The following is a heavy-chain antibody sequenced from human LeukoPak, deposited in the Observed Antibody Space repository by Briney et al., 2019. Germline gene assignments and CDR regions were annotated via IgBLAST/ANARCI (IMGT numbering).Heavy chain of an antibody. J-gene: IGHJ6*02. CDR3: AREISVAGFYYYGMDV. Sequence: GRPLRLSCAASGFTFSSYAMHWVRQAPGKGLEWVAVISYDGSNKYYADSVKGRFTISRDNSKNTLYLQMNSLRAEDTAVYYCAREISVAGFYYYGMDVWGQGTTVTVSS. V-gene: IGHV3-30-3*01. CDR2: ISYDGSNK. D-gene: IGHD6-19*01. CDR1: GFTFSSYA.